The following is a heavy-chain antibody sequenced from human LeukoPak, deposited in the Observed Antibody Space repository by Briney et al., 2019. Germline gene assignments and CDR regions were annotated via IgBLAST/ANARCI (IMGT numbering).Heavy chain of an antibody. Sequence: SVKVSCKASGGTFSSYAISWVRQAPGQGLEWMGGIIPIFGTANYAQKFQGRVTITADESTSTAYMELSSLRSEDTAVYYCASPSMVRGVDYYYYGMDVWGKGTMVTVSS. V-gene: IGHV1-69*13. CDR3: ASPSMVRGVDYYYYGMDV. J-gene: IGHJ6*04. D-gene: IGHD3-10*01. CDR1: GGTFSSYA. CDR2: IIPIFGTA.